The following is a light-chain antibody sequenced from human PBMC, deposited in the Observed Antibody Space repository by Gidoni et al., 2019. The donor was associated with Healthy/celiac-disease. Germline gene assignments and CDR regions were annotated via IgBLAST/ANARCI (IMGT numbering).Light chain of an antibody. CDR3: QVWDSKKV. V-gene: IGLV3-21*04. Sequence: SYVLTQPPSVSVAPGKTARITRGGNNIGSKSVHWYQQKPGQAPVLVIYYDRDRPPGIPERFSGSNSGNTATLTSSRVEAGDEADYYCQVWDSKKVFGGGTKLTVL. J-gene: IGLJ2*01. CDR1: NIGSKS. CDR2: YDR.